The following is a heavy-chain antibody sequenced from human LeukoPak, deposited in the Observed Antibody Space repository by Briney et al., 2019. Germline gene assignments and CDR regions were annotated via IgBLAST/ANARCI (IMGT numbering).Heavy chain of an antibody. J-gene: IGHJ4*02. Sequence: PGRSLRPSCAASGFTFSSYGMHWVRQAPGKGLEWVAVISYDGSNKYYADSVKGRFTISRDNSKNTLYLQMNSLRAEDTAVYYCAKGSRFSSGSSYFDYWGQGTLVTVSS. CDR3: AKGSRFSSGSSYFDY. D-gene: IGHD3-22*01. V-gene: IGHV3-30*18. CDR2: ISYDGSNK. CDR1: GFTFSSYG.